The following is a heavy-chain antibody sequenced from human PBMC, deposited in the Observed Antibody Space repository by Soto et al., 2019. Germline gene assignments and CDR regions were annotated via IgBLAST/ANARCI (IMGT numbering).Heavy chain of an antibody. CDR2: IYYTGNT. Sequence: SETLSLTCTVSGDSSVSSSSYYWGWIRQPPGKGLEWIGSIYYTGNTFYSPSFRSRLTISVDTSKRQFSLKLRSVTAADTATYYCASEVSSTDGMDVWGQGTTVTVSS. CDR3: ASEVSSTDGMDV. CDR1: GDSSVSSSSYY. V-gene: IGHV4-39*01. D-gene: IGHD2-15*01. J-gene: IGHJ6*02.